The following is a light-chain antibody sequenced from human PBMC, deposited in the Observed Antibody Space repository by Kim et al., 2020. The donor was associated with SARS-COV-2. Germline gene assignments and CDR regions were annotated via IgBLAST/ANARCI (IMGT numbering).Light chain of an antibody. Sequence: LSPGERASLSCRTSQSVSNYLAWYQQKPGQAPRLLIYDTSNRATGITARFSGSGSGTDFSLTISSLEPEDFAVYYCQQRSNWPPTFGQGTRLEIK. CDR3: QQRSNWPPT. CDR2: DTS. J-gene: IGKJ5*01. CDR1: QSVSNY. V-gene: IGKV3-11*01.